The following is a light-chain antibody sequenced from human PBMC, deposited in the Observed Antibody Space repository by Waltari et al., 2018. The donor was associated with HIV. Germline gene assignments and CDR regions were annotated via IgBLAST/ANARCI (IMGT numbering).Light chain of an antibody. CDR3: CSYAANNTLL. CDR1: SSDVGSYNL. J-gene: IGLJ3*02. CDR2: EGT. Sequence: QSALTQPASVSGSPGQSITISCTGTSSDVGSYNLVSWYQQHPGKDPKFMIYEGTKRPSGVANRCSGSRSDNAASLTISGRQAEDEADDHCCSYAANNTLLFGGGTKLTGL. V-gene: IGLV2-23*01.